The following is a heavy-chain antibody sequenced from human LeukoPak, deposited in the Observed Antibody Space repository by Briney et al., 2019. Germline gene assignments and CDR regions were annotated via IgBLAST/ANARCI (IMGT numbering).Heavy chain of an antibody. CDR2: IIPILGIA. Sequence: ASVKVSCKASGGTFSSYAISWVRQAPGQGLEWMGRIIPILGIANYAQKFQGRVTITADKSTSTAYMELSSLRSEDTAVYYCARASDAYGDFELLLGYGMAVWGQGTTVTVSS. V-gene: IGHV1-69*04. CDR3: ARASDAYGDFELLLGYGMAV. J-gene: IGHJ6*02. CDR1: GGTFSSYA. D-gene: IGHD4-17*01.